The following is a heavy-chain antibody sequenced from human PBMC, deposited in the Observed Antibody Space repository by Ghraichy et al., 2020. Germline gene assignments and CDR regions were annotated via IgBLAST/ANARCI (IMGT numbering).Heavy chain of an antibody. CDR1: GYTFTTYA. V-gene: IGHV1-3*01. CDR3: AREAGAGGSYKYYFDY. J-gene: IGHJ4*02. D-gene: IGHD1-26*01. Sequence: ASVKVSCKASGYTFTTYAIHWVRQAPGQSLEWMGWLNVGNANTKYSQSFQGRVSITRDTSVSTAYLELSSLRSEDTAVYYCAREAGAGGSYKYYFDYWGQGTLVTVSS. CDR2: LNVGNANT.